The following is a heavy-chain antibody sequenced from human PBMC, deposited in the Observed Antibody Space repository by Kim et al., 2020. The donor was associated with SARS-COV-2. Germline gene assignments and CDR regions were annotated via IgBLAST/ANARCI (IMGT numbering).Heavy chain of an antibody. CDR3: ARSPVDSYGPELLWFGELSLGVHFDY. CDR1: GGSISSSSYY. J-gene: IGHJ4*02. Sequence: SETLSLTCTVSGGSISSSSYYWGWIRQPPGKGLEWIGSIYYSGSTYYNPSLKSRVTISVDTSKNQFSLKLSSVTAADTAVYYCARSPVDSYGPELLWFGELSLGVHFDYWGQGTLVTVSS. D-gene: IGHD3-10*01. V-gene: IGHV4-39*01. CDR2: IYYSGST.